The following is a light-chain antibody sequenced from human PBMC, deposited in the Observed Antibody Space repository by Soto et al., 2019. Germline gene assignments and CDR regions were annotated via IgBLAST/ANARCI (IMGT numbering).Light chain of an antibody. CDR2: GAS. CDR3: QQYSSWPFT. V-gene: IGKV3-15*01. CDR1: QSVSNN. J-gene: IGKJ3*01. Sequence: EIVLTQSPATLSVFPGEKATLSCGASQSVSNNLAWYHQQPGQAPRPLIYGASTRATGVPARFSGSGSGTECTLTISSLQSEDSAIYYCQQYSSWPFTFGPGTKVAIE.